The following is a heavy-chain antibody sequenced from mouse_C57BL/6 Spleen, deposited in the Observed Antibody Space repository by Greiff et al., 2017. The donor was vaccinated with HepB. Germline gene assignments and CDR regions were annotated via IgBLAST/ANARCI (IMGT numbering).Heavy chain of an antibody. V-gene: IGHV5-4*01. Sequence: EVKLVESGGGLVKPGGSLKLSCAASGFTFSSYAMSWVRQTPEKRLEWVATISDGGSYTYYPDNVKGRFTISRDNAKNNLYLQMSHLKSEDTAMYYCARDPPPYDGYPYAMGYWGQGTSVTVSS. CDR3: ARDPPPYDGYPYAMGY. CDR2: ISDGGSYT. J-gene: IGHJ4*01. D-gene: IGHD2-3*01. CDR1: GFTFSSYA.